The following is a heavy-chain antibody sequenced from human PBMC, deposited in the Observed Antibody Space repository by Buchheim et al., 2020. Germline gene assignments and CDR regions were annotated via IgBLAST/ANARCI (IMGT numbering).Heavy chain of an antibody. V-gene: IGHV3-48*01. CDR3: ARDFAPSEYYDFWSGYLGGVDYYYYYSMDV. D-gene: IGHD3-3*01. Sequence: EVQLVESGGGLVQPGGSLRLSCAASGFTFSSYSMNWVRQAPGKGLEWVSSISSSSSTIYYADSVKGRFTISRDNAKNSLYLQMNSLRAEDTAVYYSARDFAPSEYYDFWSGYLGGVDYYYYYSMDVWGQGTT. CDR2: ISSSSSTI. J-gene: IGHJ6*02. CDR1: GFTFSSYS.